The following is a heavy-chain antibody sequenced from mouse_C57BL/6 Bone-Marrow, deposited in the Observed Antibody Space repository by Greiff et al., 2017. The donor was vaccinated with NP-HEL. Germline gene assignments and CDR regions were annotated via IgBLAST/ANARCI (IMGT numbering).Heavy chain of an antibody. CDR2: INPNNGGT. Sequence: EVQLQQSGPELVKPGASVKISCKASGYTFTDYYMNWVKQSHGKSLEWIGDINPNNGGTSYNQKFKGKATLTVDKSSSTAYMELRSLTSEDSAVYYCGRYDAMDYWGQGTSVTVSS. J-gene: IGHJ4*01. CDR3: GRYDAMDY. V-gene: IGHV1-26*01. CDR1: GYTFTDYY.